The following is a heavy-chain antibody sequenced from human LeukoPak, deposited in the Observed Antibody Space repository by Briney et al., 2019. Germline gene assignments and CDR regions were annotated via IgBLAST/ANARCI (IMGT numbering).Heavy chain of an antibody. D-gene: IGHD1-26*01. V-gene: IGHV4-59*01. Sequence: PSETLSLTCTVSGGSISSYYWSWIRQPPGKGLEWIGYIYYSGSTNYNPSLKSRVTISVDTSKNQFSLKLSSVTAADTAVYYCAREWESNDAFDIWGQGTMVTVSS. CDR3: AREWESNDAFDI. CDR1: GGSISSYY. J-gene: IGHJ3*02. CDR2: IYYSGST.